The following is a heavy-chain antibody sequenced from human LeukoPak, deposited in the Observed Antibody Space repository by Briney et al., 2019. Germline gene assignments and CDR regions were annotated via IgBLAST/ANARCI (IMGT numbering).Heavy chain of an antibody. CDR3: AREGIWYNWNDVGGWFDP. D-gene: IGHD1-1*01. CDR2: INTDRSST. V-gene: IGHV3-74*01. CDR1: GFTFSSYW. J-gene: IGHJ5*02. Sequence: GGSLRLSCAASGFTFSSYWMHWVRQAPGKGLVWVSRINTDRSSTSYADSVKGRFTISRDNAKNTLYLQMNSLRAEDTAVYYCAREGIWYNWNDVGGWFDPWAREPWSPSPQ.